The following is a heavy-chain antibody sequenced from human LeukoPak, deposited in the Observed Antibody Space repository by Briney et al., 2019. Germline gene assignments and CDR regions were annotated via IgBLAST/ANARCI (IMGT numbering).Heavy chain of an antibody. CDR1: GFTFSSYE. Sequence: GGSLRLSCAASGFTFSSYEMNWVRQAPGKGLEWVSSISSSSSYIYYADSVKGRFTISRDNAKNSLYLQMNSLRAEDTAVYFCASSYFDNSLHAYDIWGQGTMVTVSS. V-gene: IGHV3-21*01. CDR3: ASSYFDNSLHAYDI. CDR2: ISSSSSYI. D-gene: IGHD3-22*01. J-gene: IGHJ3*02.